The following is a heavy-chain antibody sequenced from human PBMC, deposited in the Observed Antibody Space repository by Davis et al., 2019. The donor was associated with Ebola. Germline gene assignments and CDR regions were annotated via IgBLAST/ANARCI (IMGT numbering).Heavy chain of an antibody. CDR3: AKKVHSWQCLDY. D-gene: IGHD5/OR15-5a*01. CDR1: GGSISSYY. CDR2: IYYSGST. J-gene: IGHJ4*02. Sequence: GSLRLSCTVSGGSISSYYWSWIRQPPGKGLEWIGYIYYSGSTNYNPSLKSRVTISVDTSKNQFSLKLSSVTAADTAVYYCAKKVHSWQCLDYWGQGTLVTVSS. V-gene: IGHV4-59*01.